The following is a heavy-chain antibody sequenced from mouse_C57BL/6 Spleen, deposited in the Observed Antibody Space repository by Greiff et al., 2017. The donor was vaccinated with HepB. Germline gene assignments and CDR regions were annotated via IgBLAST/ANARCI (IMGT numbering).Heavy chain of an antibody. J-gene: IGHJ3*01. CDR1: GYPFTSYW. CDR2: LHPSDSDT. CDR3: AIFQAPY. Sequence: QVQLQQPGAELVKPGASVKVSCKASGYPFTSYWMHWVKQRPGQGLEWIGRLHPSDSDTNYNQKFKGKATLPVDKSSSTAYMQLSSLTSEDSAVDYWAIFQAPYWGQGTLFTVSA. V-gene: IGHV1-74*01. D-gene: IGHD3-2*02.